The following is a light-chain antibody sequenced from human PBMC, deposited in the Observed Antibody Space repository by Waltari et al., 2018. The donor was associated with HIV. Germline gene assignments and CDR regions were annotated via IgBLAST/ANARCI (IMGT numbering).Light chain of an antibody. CDR3: QVWDSTSDHVV. V-gene: IGLV3-21*02. J-gene: IGLJ3*02. CDR2: DDS. Sequence: SYVLTQPPSVSLPPRQPANLTRAGQDAGYIRMHWYQHKPGHAPVVVIFDDSDRPSGIAQRFSGSNSGNTATLTISRVGAGDEADYYCQVWDSTSDHVVFGGGTTLTVL. CDR1: DAGYIR.